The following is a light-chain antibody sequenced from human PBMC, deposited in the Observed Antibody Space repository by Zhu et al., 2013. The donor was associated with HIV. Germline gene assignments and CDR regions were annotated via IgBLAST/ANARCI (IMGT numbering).Light chain of an antibody. CDR3: QQYGDSPIT. Sequence: IVLTQSPLSLAVSLGERATINCKSSQSVLYSSNNKNYLAWYQQNPGQPPKLLIYWASTRESGVPDRFSGSGSGTDFTLTINRLQPDDFAVYYCQQYGDSPITFGQGTRLQIK. J-gene: IGKJ5*01. CDR2: WAS. V-gene: IGKV4-1*01. CDR1: QSVLYSSNNKNY.